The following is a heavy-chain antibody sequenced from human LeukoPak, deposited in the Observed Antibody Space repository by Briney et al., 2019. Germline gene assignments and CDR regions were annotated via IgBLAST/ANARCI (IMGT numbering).Heavy chain of an antibody. V-gene: IGHV3-33*06. D-gene: IGHD6-19*01. Sequence: GGSLRLSCAASGFTFSSYGMHWVRQAPGKGLEWVAVIWYDGSNKYYADSVKGRFTISRDNSKNTLYLQMNSLRAGDTAVYYCAKDRRTDYRGAWYWGQGTLVSVSS. J-gene: IGHJ4*02. CDR2: IWYDGSNK. CDR1: GFTFSSYG. CDR3: AKDRRTDYRGAWY.